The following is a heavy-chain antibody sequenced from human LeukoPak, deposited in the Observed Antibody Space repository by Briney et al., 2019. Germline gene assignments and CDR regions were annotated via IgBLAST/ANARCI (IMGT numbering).Heavy chain of an antibody. CDR3: AKGSGSSPFDP. CDR1: GFTFSSYA. V-gene: IGHV3-23*01. Sequence: GGSLRLSCAASGFTFSSYAMSWVRQAPGKGLEWVSAISHSGGSTYYADSVRGRFTISRDNSKNTLYLQMSSLRAEDTAVYCCAKGSGSSPFDPWGQGTLVTVSS. D-gene: IGHD3-10*01. J-gene: IGHJ5*02. CDR2: ISHSGGST.